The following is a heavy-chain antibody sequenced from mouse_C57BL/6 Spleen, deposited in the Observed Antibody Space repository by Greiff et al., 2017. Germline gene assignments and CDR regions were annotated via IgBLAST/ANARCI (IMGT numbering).Heavy chain of an antibody. J-gene: IGHJ1*03. CDR2: ISNGGGST. CDR1: GFTFSDYY. D-gene: IGHD4-1*01. Sequence: EVQLQESGGGLVQPGGSLKLSCAASGFTFSDYYMYWVRQTPEKRLEWVAYISNGGGSTYYPDTVKGRFTISRDNAKNTLYLQMSRLKSEDTAMYYCARRGVTGTYWYFDVWGTGTTVTVSS. V-gene: IGHV5-12*01. CDR3: ARRGVTGTYWYFDV.